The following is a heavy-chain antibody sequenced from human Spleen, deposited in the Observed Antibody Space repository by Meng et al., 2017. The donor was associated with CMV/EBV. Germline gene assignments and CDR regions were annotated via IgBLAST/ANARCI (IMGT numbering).Heavy chain of an antibody. CDR1: GFTFSSYS. CDR3: AKDPLDTSVYHDYYYNGLDV. Sequence: GGSLRLSCAASGFTFSSYSMNWVRQAPGKGLEWVSSISSSSSYIYYADSVKGRFTISRDNAKNSLYLQMNSLRAEDTAVYYCAKDPLDTSVYHDYYYNGLDVWGQGTTVTVSS. V-gene: IGHV3-21*04. D-gene: IGHD6-19*01. J-gene: IGHJ6*02. CDR2: ISSSSSYI.